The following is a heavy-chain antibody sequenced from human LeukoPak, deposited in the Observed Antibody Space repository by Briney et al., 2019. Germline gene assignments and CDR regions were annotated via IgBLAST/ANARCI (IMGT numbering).Heavy chain of an antibody. CDR1: GFTVSSNY. J-gene: IGHJ3*02. D-gene: IGHD3-16*01. CDR3: ARGHWGDAFDI. CDR2: IYSGGST. V-gene: IGHV3-53*01. Sequence: SGGSLRLSCAASGFTVSSNYMSWVRQAPGKGLEWVSVIYSGGSTYYADSVKGRFTISRDNSKNTLCLQMNSLRAEDTAVYYCARGHWGDAFDIWGQGTMVTVSS.